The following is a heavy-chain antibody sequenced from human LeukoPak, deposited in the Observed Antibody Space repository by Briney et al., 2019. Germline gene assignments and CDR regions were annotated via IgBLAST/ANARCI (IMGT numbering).Heavy chain of an antibody. J-gene: IGHJ4*02. CDR1: GFTFSTYA. D-gene: IGHD2-21*02. CDR3: ARGGHDFNPFYW. V-gene: IGHV3-23*01. CDR2: IKGGGGDP. Sequence: GGSLRLSCAASGFTFSTYAMCWVRQAPWKGLEWVSSIKGGGGDPFYADSVKGRFTISRDNSKNTLFLQLNSLRAEDTAVYYCARGGHDFNPFYWWSQGTLATVSA.